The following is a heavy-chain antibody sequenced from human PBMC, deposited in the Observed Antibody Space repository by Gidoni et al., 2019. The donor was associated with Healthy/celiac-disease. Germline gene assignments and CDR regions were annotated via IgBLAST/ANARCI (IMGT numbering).Heavy chain of an antibody. CDR3: ARVRSSGYCDY. CDR1: GFTVSSNY. CDR2: IYSGGST. V-gene: IGHV3-66*01. D-gene: IGHD3-22*01. Sequence: EVQLVESGGGLVQPGGSMRLSCAASGFTVSSNYMSWVRQAPGKGLEWVSVIYSGGSTYYADSVKGRFTISRDKSKNTLYLQMNSLRAEDTAVYYCARVRSSGYCDYWGQGTLVTVSS. J-gene: IGHJ4*02.